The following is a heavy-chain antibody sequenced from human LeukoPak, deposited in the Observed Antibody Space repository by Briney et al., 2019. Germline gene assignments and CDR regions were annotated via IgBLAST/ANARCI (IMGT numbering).Heavy chain of an antibody. Sequence: SETLSLTCAVYGGSFSGYYWSWIRQPPGKGLEWIGEINHSGSTNYNPSLKSRVTISVDTSKNQFSLKLSSVTAADTAVYYCARGGYSRSRSSWGQGTLVTVSS. V-gene: IGHV4-34*01. D-gene: IGHD5-18*01. CDR2: INHSGST. CDR1: GGSFSGYY. CDR3: ARGGYSRSRSS. J-gene: IGHJ5*02.